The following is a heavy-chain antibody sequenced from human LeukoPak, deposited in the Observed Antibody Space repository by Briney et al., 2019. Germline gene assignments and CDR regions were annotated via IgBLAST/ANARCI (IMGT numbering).Heavy chain of an antibody. CDR2: IYYSGST. J-gene: IGHJ6*02. V-gene: IGHV4-59*01. CDR3: ARESTGSRYYYYGMDV. Sequence: SETLSLTCAVYGGSFSGYYWSWIRQPPGKGLEWIGYIYYSGSTNYNPSLKSRVTISVDTSKNQFSLKLSSVTAADTAVYYCARESTGSRYYYYGMDVWGQGTTVTVSS. CDR1: GGSFSGYY. D-gene: IGHD2-8*02.